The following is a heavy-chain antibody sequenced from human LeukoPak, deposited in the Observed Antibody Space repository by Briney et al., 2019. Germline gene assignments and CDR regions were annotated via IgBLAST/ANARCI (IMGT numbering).Heavy chain of an antibody. V-gene: IGHV3-30*02. CDR3: AKDRLVPGSVLDY. D-gene: IGHD6-19*01. CDR2: IRYDGSAK. J-gene: IGHJ4*02. CDR1: VFTLSDYG. Sequence: PRGALRLSCAASVFTLSDYGMHWVRQAPGEGLEWVSFIRYDGSAKYYADSVRRRFTISRDKSKNTLYLQMNSLRVEDTAVYYCAKDRLVPGSVLDYWGQGTLVTVSS.